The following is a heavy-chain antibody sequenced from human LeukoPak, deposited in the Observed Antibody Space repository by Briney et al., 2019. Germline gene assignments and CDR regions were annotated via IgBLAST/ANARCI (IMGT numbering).Heavy chain of an antibody. J-gene: IGHJ4*02. CDR3: ARDRSSLGLWFGELRN. Sequence: GGSLRLSCAASGLTVSSNHMNWVRQAPGKGLVWVSRIYSDGSSTNYADSVKGRFTISRDNAKNTLYLQMNSLRAEDTAVYYCARDRSSLGLWFGELRNWGQGTLVTVSS. CDR2: IYSDGSST. D-gene: IGHD3-10*01. CDR1: GLTVSSNH. V-gene: IGHV3-74*01.